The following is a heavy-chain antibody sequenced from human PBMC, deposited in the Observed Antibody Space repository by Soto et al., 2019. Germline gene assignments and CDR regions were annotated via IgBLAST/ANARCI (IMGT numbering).Heavy chain of an antibody. D-gene: IGHD6-6*01. CDR1: GFTFSSYG. Sequence: GGSLRLSCAASGFTFSSYGMHWVRQAPGKGLEWVAVISYDGSNKYYADSVKGRFTISRDNSKNTLYLQMNSLRAEDTAVYYCAKDVQQLVYYRLSTPWFDPWGQGTLVTVSS. CDR2: ISYDGSNK. J-gene: IGHJ5*02. CDR3: AKDVQQLVYYRLSTPWFDP. V-gene: IGHV3-30*18.